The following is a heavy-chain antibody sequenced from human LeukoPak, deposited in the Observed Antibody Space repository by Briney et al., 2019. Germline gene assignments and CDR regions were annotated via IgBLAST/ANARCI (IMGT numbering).Heavy chain of an antibody. CDR2: IPYDGSNI. V-gene: IGHV3-30*04. J-gene: IGHJ5*02. D-gene: IGHD3-9*01. CDR3: ARDHDSLTGNNWFDP. CDR1: GFSFSSYA. Sequence: GGSLRLSCAASGFSFSSYAMHWVRQAPGKGLEWVAVIPYDGSNIYYADSVKDRFTISRDNSKNTLFLQMNSLRPEDTAVYYCARDHDSLTGNNWFDPWGQGTLVTVSS.